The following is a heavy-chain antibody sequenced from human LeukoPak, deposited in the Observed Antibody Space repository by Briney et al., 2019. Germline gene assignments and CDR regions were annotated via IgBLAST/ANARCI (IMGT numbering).Heavy chain of an antibody. D-gene: IGHD6-6*01. CDR1: VSTFTDYY. J-gene: IGHJ4*02. Sequence: ASVKVSCKSSVSTFTDYYMNWVRQAPGQGLEWMGWIHPNSGGTNYAQKFQGRVTMTRDTSINTAYMELSRLTSDDTAVYYCGRKSAARKTSEFDYWGQGTLVTVSS. CDR2: IHPNSGGT. V-gene: IGHV1-2*02. CDR3: GRKSAARKTSEFDY.